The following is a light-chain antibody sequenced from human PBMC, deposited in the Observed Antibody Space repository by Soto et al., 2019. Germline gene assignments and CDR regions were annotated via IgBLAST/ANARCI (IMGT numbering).Light chain of an antibody. CDR1: RSDVGAYNY. CDR3: SSYTTTPTNTWV. V-gene: IGLV2-14*01. J-gene: IGLJ3*02. CDR2: AVS. Sequence: QSALTQPASVSGSPGQSIPISCTGTRSDVGAYNYVSWYQQYPGKAPKLMIYAVSNRPSGVSNRFSGSKSGNTASLTISGLQAEDEADYYCSSYTTTPTNTWVFGGGTKLTVL.